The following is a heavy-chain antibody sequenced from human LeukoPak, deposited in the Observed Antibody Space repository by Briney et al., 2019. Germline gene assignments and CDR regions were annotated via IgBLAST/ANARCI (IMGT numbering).Heavy chain of an antibody. Sequence: GGSLRLSCAASGFTFSSYAMSWVRQAPGRGLEWVSAISGSGGSTYYADSVKGRFTISRDNSKNTLYLQMNSLRAEDTAVYYCAKVSSGWYYFDYWGQGTLVTVSS. V-gene: IGHV3-23*01. CDR2: ISGSGGST. J-gene: IGHJ4*02. CDR3: AKVSSGWYYFDY. D-gene: IGHD6-19*01. CDR1: GFTFSSYA.